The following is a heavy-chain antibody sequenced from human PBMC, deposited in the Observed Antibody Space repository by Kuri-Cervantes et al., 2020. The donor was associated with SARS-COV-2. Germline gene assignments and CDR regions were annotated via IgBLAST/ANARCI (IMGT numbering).Heavy chain of an antibody. D-gene: IGHD3-22*01. CDR1: GFTFSSYG. Sequence: GESLKISCAASGFTFSSYGMHWVRQAPGKGLEWVAVISYDGSNKYYADSVKGRFSISRDNSKNTLYLQMNSLRAEDTAVYYCAKDTYDSSGYFGSGNEYAMDVWGQGTTVTGAS. J-gene: IGHJ6*01. CDR3: AKDTYDSSGYFGSGNEYAMDV. V-gene: IGHV3-30*18. CDR2: ISYDGSNK.